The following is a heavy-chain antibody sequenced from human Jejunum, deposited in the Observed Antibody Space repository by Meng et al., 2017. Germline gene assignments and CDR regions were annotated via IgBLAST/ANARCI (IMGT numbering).Heavy chain of an antibody. CDR1: GGSISSYY. D-gene: IGHD6-6*01. V-gene: IGHV4-59*01. CDR2: VYYSGNT. Sequence: SETLSLTCPVSGGSISSYYWSWIRQPPGKGLEWIGYVYYSGNTNYNPSLKSRVTISVDMSKNQLSLKLNSVTTADTAVYFCARSDPSISGRPLDPWGQGTLVTVSS. J-gene: IGHJ5*02. CDR3: ARSDPSISGRPLDP.